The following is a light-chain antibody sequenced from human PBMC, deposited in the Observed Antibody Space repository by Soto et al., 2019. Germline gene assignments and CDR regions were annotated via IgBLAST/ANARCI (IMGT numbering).Light chain of an antibody. CDR3: GTWDSSLTAVV. CDR2: DDS. Sequence: QSVLTQPPSVSAAPGQKVTISCSGSSSNLGNNYVSWYQRLPGTAPKLLIYDDSERPPGIPDRFSGSKSGSSATLGISGLQPGDEADYYCGTWDSSLTAVVFGGGPKVTVL. CDR1: SSNLGNNY. J-gene: IGLJ2*01. V-gene: IGLV1-51*01.